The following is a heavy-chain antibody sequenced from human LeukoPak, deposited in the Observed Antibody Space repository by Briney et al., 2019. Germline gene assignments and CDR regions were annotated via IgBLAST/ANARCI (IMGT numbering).Heavy chain of an antibody. Sequence: SETLSLTCTVSGGSISSYYWSWIRQPPGKGLEWIGYIYYSGSTNYNPSLKSRVTISVDTSKNQFSLKLSSVTAADTAVYYCARQSYYYDSSGYYDSWGQGTLVTVSS. CDR2: IYYSGST. J-gene: IGHJ5*01. D-gene: IGHD3-22*01. V-gene: IGHV4-59*08. CDR3: ARQSYYYDSSGYYDS. CDR1: GGSISSYY.